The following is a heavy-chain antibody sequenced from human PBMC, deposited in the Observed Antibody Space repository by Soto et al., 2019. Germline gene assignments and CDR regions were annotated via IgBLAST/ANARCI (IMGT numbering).Heavy chain of an antibody. CDR3: ARVGIIAAAGKVQDYNWFDP. CDR1: GGTFSSYA. V-gene: IGHV1-69*12. CDR2: IIPIFGTA. D-gene: IGHD6-13*01. Sequence: QVQLVQSGAEVKKPGSSVKVSCKASGGTFSSYAISWVRQAPGQGLEWMGGIIPIFGTANYAQKFQGRVTITADESPSTAYMELSSLRSEDTAVYYCARVGIIAAAGKVQDYNWFDPWGQGTLVTVSS. J-gene: IGHJ5*02.